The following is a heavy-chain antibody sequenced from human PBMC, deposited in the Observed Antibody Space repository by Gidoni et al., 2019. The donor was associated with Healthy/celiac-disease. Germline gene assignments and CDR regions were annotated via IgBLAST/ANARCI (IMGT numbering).Heavy chain of an antibody. V-gene: IGHV3-23*01. CDR1: GFTFSSYA. D-gene: IGHD3-3*01. CDR2: ISGSGGST. CDR3: AKGAIFGVVITEQIYYFDY. J-gene: IGHJ4*02. Sequence: EVQLLESGGGLVQPGGSLRLSCAASGFTFSSYAMSWVRQAPGKGLEWVSAISGSGGSTYYTDSVKGRFTISRDNSKNTLYLQMNSLRAEDTAVYYCAKGAIFGVVITEQIYYFDYWGQGTLVTVSS.